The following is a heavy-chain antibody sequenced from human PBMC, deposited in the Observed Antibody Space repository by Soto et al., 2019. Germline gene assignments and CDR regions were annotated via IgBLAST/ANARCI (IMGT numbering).Heavy chain of an antibody. D-gene: IGHD6-19*01. CDR1: GFTFSSYC. J-gene: IGHJ3*02. V-gene: IGHV3-33*01. Sequence: GGALRLSCAPSGFTFSSYCMHSGRPAPGKGLEWVAVIWYDGSNKYYADSVKGRFTISRDNSKNTLYLQMNSLRAEDTAVYYCAREKGVAVAAARAFDIWGQGTMVTVSS. CDR3: AREKGVAVAAARAFDI. CDR2: IWYDGSNK.